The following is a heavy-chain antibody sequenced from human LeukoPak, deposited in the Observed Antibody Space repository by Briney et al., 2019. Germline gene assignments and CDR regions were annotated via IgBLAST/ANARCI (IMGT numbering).Heavy chain of an antibody. CDR2: INPNSGGT. CDR1: GYTFTGYY. Sequence: ASVKVSCKASGYTFTGYYMHWVRQAPGQGLEWMGWINPNSGGTNYAQKFQGWVTMTRDTSISTAYMELSRLRSDDTAVYYCARRGEGFGVALDYWGQGSLVTVSS. CDR3: ARRGEGFGVALDY. J-gene: IGHJ4*02. D-gene: IGHD3-10*01. V-gene: IGHV1-2*04.